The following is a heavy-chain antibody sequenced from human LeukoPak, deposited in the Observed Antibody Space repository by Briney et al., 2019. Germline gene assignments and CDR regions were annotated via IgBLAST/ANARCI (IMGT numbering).Heavy chain of an antibody. CDR2: IYSGGST. J-gene: IGHJ4*02. Sequence: GGSLRLSCAASGFTVSSNYMSWVRQAPGKGLEWVSVIYSGGSTYYADSVKGRFTISRDNAKNSLYLQMNSLRAEDTAAYYCARDVGDSGFDYWGQGTLVTVSS. V-gene: IGHV3-66*01. CDR1: GFTVSSNY. CDR3: ARDVGDSGFDY. D-gene: IGHD4-17*01.